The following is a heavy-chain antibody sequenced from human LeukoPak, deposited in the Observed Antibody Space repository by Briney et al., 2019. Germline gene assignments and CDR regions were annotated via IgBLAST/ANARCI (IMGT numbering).Heavy chain of an antibody. D-gene: IGHD3-9*01. Sequence: GASLRLSCAASGFIFSNYAMYWVRQAPGKGLEWVSAISGRSDNTYYADSVKGRFTLSRDSSKNTLYMQMNSLRADDTAVYYCAKWGDYDVLTGYYVSDFWGQGTLVTVSS. CDR3: AKWGDYDVLTGYYVSDF. V-gene: IGHV3-23*01. CDR1: GFIFSNYA. CDR2: ISGRSDNT. J-gene: IGHJ4*02.